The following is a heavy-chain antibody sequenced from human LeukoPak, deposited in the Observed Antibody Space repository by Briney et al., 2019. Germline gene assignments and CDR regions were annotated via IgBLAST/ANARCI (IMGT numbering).Heavy chain of an antibody. V-gene: IGHV4-34*01. CDR1: GGSFSGHY. D-gene: IGHD3-9*01. J-gene: IGHJ6*02. Sequence: PSESLSLTCAVYGGSFSGHYWSWIRQPPGKGLEWSGEINHSGTTNYNPSLKSRVTISVDTSKNQFSLKLSSVTAADTAVYYCARGQGYFDWFRGPDYYYGMDVWGQGTTVTVSS. CDR3: ARGQGYFDWFRGPDYYYGMDV. CDR2: INHSGTT.